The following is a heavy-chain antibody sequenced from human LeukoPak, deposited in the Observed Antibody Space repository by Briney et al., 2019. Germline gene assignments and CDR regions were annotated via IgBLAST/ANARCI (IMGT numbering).Heavy chain of an antibody. CDR2: IYYSGST. J-gene: IGHJ6*03. V-gene: IGHV4-39*01. D-gene: IGHD2-15*01. CDR1: GFTFSSYAFY. CDR3: ARSGSLLGSYYYYYMDV. Sequence: GSLRLSCATSGFTFSSYAFYWIRQPPGKGLEWIGSIYYSGSTYYNPSLKSRVTISVDTSKNQFSLKLSSVTAADTAVYYCARSGSLLGSYYYYYMDVWGKGTTVTISS.